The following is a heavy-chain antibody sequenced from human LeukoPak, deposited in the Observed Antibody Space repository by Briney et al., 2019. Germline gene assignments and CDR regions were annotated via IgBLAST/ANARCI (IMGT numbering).Heavy chain of an antibody. V-gene: IGHV4-39*01. CDR1: GGSISSSSYY. CDR2: IYYSGST. Sequence: PSETLSLTCTVSGGSISSSSYYWGWIRQPPGKGLEWIGSIYYSGSTYYNPSLKSRVTISVDTSKNQFSLKLSSVTAADTAVYYCARGKDDYVWGSYRPSWFDSWGQGTLVTVSS. J-gene: IGHJ5*01. D-gene: IGHD3-16*02. CDR3: ARGKDDYVWGSYRPSWFDS.